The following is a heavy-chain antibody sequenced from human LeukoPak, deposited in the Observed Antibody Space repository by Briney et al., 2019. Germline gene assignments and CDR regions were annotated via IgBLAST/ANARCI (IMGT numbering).Heavy chain of an antibody. CDR1: GYTFTDYY. J-gene: IGHJ4*02. Sequence: SVKVSCKASGYTFTDYYIHWVRQAPGQGLEWMGGIIPIFGTANYAQKFQGRVTITADESTSTAYMELSSLRSEDTAVYYCARSLVVVVPAAMDYFDYWGQGTLVTVSS. CDR2: IIPIFGTA. CDR3: ARSLVVVVPAAMDYFDY. D-gene: IGHD2-2*01. V-gene: IGHV1-69*13.